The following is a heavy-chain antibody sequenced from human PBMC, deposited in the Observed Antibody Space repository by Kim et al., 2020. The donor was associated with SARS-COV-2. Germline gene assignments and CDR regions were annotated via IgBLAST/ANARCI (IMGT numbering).Heavy chain of an antibody. J-gene: IGHJ4*02. D-gene: IGHD1-26*01. Sequence: GGSLRLSCAASGFTFSSYAMHWVRQAPGKGLEWVALISYDGSNKYYVDSVKGRFTISRDNSKNTLYLQMNCLRAEDTAVYYCARDGGSYSDYWGQGTLVT. CDR1: GFTFSSYA. CDR2: ISYDGSNK. CDR3: ARDGGSYSDY. V-gene: IGHV3-30*04.